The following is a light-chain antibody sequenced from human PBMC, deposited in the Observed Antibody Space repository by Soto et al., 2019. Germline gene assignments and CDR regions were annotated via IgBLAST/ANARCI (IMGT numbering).Light chain of an antibody. CDR1: LSVLKSLDNKNY. Sequence: DVVMTQSPDSLAVSLGERATINCKSSLSVLKSLDNKNYIAWYQQKSGQPPNLLMYWASTRKSGVPDRFSGSWSGTDFTLTINNVQAEDVAVYHCQQYFSTPLTFGPGTKVNV. J-gene: IGKJ3*01. V-gene: IGKV4-1*01. CDR2: WAS. CDR3: QQYFSTPLT.